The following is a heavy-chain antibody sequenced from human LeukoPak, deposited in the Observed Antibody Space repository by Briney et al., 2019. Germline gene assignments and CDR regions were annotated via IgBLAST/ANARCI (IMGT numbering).Heavy chain of an antibody. CDR1: GYTFTGYF. CDR2: INPDSGGT. CDR3: AKESRGWYFDY. J-gene: IGHJ4*02. Sequence: ASVKVSCKTSGYTFTGYFIHWVRQAPGQGLEWMGWINPDSGGTNFAQKFQGRVSVSRDTSISTAYMELSRLRSDDTAVYYCAKESRGWYFDYWGQGTLVTVSS. D-gene: IGHD6-19*01. V-gene: IGHV1-2*02.